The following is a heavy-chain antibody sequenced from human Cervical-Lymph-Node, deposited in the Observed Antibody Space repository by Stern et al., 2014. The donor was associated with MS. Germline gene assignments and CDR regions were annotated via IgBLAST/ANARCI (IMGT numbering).Heavy chain of an antibody. D-gene: IGHD6-13*01. V-gene: IGHV3-33*01. J-gene: IGHJ6*02. Sequence: QVQLVQSGGGVVQPGGSLRLSCAASGFTFTNYGMHWVRQAPGKGLEWVANIWYAGRNEWYAGSVKGRFTISRDNSKNTLYLQMNSLRAEDTAVYYCARDPKGGAAPGTYYYSYGMDVWGQGTTVTVSS. CDR3: ARDPKGGAAPGTYYYSYGMDV. CDR2: IWYAGRNE. CDR1: GFTFTNYG.